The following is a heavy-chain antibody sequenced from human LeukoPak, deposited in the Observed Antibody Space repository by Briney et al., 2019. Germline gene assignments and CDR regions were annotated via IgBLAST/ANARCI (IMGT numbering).Heavy chain of an antibody. J-gene: IGHJ4*02. CDR2: INHSGST. V-gene: IGHV4-34*01. CDR3: ARRRRWFGESQTGVFDY. Sequence: SETLSLTCAVCLDSFSGYSWSWIRQPPGKGLEWIGEINHSGSTNYNPSLKSRVTISVDTSKNQFSLKLSSVTAADTAVYYCARRRRWFGESQTGVFDYWGQGTLVTVSS. CDR1: LDSFSGYS. D-gene: IGHD3-10*01.